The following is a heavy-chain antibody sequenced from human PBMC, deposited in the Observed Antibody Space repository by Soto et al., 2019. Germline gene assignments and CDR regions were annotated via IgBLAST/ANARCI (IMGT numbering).Heavy chain of an antibody. CDR1: GFTFSSYA. CDR3: ANLRERSPGPSTVIMTTGIHTQFDP. CDR2: ISGSGGST. V-gene: IGHV3-23*01. J-gene: IGHJ5*02. D-gene: IGHD4-17*01. Sequence: GGSLRLSCAASGFTFSSYAMSWVRQAPGKGLEWVSAISGSGGSTYYADSVKGRFTISRDNSKNTLYLQMNSLRAEDTAVYYCANLRERSPGPSTVIMTTGIHTQFDPWGQGTLVTVSS.